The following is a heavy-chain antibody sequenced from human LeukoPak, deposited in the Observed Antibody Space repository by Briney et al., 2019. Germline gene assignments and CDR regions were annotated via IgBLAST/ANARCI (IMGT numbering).Heavy chain of an antibody. CDR2: IHPSGST. CDR1: GGSFTDYY. Sequence: SETLSLTCAAYGGSFTDYYLTWIRQPPGKGLEWIGEIHPSGSTNYNPSLKSRVTISVDTSKNQFSLKLSSVTAADTAVYYCARHIISSSWYFDLWGRGTLVTVSS. CDR3: ARHIISSSWYFDL. J-gene: IGHJ2*01. D-gene: IGHD6-13*01. V-gene: IGHV4-34*01.